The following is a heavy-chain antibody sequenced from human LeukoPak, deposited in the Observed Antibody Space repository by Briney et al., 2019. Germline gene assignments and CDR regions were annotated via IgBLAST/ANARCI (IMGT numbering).Heavy chain of an antibody. CDR1: GFTFSDYY. CDR2: ISSSGSTI. V-gene: IGHV3-11*01. Sequence: GGSLRLSCVASGFTFSDYYMTWIRQAPGKGLEWVSYISSSGSTIYYADSVKGRFTISRDNAKNSLYLQMNSLRAEDTAVYYCWVVVASTKLYFDYWGQGTLVTVSS. CDR3: WVVVASTKLYFDY. J-gene: IGHJ4*02. D-gene: IGHD2-15*01.